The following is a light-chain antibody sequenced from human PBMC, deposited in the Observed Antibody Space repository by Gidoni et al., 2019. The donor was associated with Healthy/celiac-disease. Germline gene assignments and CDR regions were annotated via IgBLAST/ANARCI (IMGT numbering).Light chain of an antibody. CDR3: QQYYSTPGT. J-gene: IGKJ5*01. CDR1: KSVLYSSNNKNY. Sequence: DIVMTQSPDSLAVSLGERATINCKSSKSVLYSSNNKNYLAWYQQKPGQPPKMLIYWASTRESGVPDRFSGSGSGTVFTLTISSLQAEDVAVYYCQQYYSTPGTFGQGTRLEIK. V-gene: IGKV4-1*01. CDR2: WAS.